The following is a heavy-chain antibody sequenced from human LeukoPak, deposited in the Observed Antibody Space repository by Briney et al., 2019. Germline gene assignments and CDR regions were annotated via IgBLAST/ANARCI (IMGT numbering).Heavy chain of an antibody. D-gene: IGHD3-10*01. CDR3: AIAATYFYGSVTYDWFES. J-gene: IGHJ5*01. CDR1: GFTFSSYW. Sequence: GGSLRLSCEASGFTFSSYWMHWVRQIPGKGLMWVSRIESNGLTLYADSVRDRFTISRDNGKNTIYLQMNSLRVDDTAIYYCAIAATYFYGSVTYDWFESWGQGTLVTVSS. V-gene: IGHV3-74*01. CDR2: IESNGLT.